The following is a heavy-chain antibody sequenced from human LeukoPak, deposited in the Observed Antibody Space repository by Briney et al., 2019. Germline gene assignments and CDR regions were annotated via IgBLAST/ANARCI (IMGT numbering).Heavy chain of an antibody. Sequence: SQTLSLTCTVSGGSISSGGYHWSWIRQHPGKGLEWIGYIYYSGSTYYNPSLKSRVTISIDTSKNQFSLKLSSVTAADTALYYCARLIAPAGPLDYWGQGSLVTVSS. CDR3: ARLIAPAGPLDY. V-gene: IGHV4-31*03. D-gene: IGHD6-13*01. CDR1: GGSISSGGYH. CDR2: IYYSGST. J-gene: IGHJ4*02.